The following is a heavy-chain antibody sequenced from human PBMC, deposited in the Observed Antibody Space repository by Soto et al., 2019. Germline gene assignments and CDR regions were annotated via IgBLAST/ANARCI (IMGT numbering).Heavy chain of an antibody. CDR1: GFIFSDYA. V-gene: IGHV3-23*01. CDR2: VSATGGST. Sequence: EVQLLESGGGLVQPGGSLRLSCAASGFIFSDYAVSWVRQAPGEGLEWVSAVSATGGSTYFADSVKGRFTISRDHSKNTLVLQMNSLRAEDTALYYCASEGGSGYSFDLWGHGTLVTVSS. J-gene: IGHJ4*01. D-gene: IGHD5-12*01. CDR3: ASEGGSGYSFDL.